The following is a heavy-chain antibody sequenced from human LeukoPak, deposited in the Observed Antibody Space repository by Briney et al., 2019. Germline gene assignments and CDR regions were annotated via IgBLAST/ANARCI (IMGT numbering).Heavy chain of an antibody. J-gene: IGHJ5*02. V-gene: IGHV1-8*03. CDR2: MNPNSGNT. CDR1: GYTFTSYD. CDR3: ARGFGNGNWFDP. D-gene: IGHD3-3*01. Sequence: ASVKVSCKASGYTFTSYDINWVRQATGQGLEWMGWMNPNSGNTGYAQKFQSRVTITRNTSISTAYMELSSLRSEDTAVYYCARGFGNGNWFDPWGQGTLVTVSS.